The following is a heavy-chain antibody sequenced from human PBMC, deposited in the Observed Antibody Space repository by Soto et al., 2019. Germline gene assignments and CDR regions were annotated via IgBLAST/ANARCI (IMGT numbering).Heavy chain of an antibody. CDR1: GFTFSSYA. Sequence: EVQLLESGGGLVQPGGSLRLSCAASGFTFSSYAMSWVRQAPGKGLEWVSAIGGSGGSTYYADSVKGRFTISRDNSKNTLYLQMNSLRAEDTAVYYCARGGYDFWSGSYDYWGQGTLVTVSS. CDR2: IGGSGGST. V-gene: IGHV3-23*01. J-gene: IGHJ4*02. D-gene: IGHD3-3*01. CDR3: ARGGYDFWSGSYDY.